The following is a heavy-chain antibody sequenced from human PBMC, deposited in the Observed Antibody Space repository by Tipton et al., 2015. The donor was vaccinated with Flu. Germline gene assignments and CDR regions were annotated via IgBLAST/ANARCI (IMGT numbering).Heavy chain of an antibody. Sequence: LRLSCAISGDSVSSNSAAWNWIRQSPSRGLEWLGRTYYRSKWYNDYAVSVKSRITINPDTSKNQFSLQLNSVTPEDTAVYYCAREQTMPFPNNWFDPWGQGTLVTVSS. CDR2: TYYRSKWYN. CDR1: GDSVSSNSAA. J-gene: IGHJ5*02. CDR3: AREQTMPFPNNWFDP. D-gene: IGHD2-2*01. V-gene: IGHV6-1*01.